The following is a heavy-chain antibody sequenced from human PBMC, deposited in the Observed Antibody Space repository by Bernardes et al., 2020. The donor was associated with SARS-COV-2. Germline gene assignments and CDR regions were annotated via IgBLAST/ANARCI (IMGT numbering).Heavy chain of an antibody. D-gene: IGHD6-19*01. CDR2: ISGSGGST. CDR3: AKGPTGWYYYYYGMDV. V-gene: IGHV3-23*01. J-gene: IGHJ6*02. CDR1: GFTFSSYA. Sequence: SLRLSCAASGFTFSSYAMSWVRQAPGKGLEWVSAISGSGGSTYYADSVKGRFTISRDNSKNTLYLQMNSLRAEDTAVYYCAKGPTGWYYYYYGMDVWGQGTTVTVSS.